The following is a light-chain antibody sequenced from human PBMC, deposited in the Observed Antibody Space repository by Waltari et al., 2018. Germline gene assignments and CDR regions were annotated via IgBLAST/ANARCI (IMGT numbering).Light chain of an antibody. CDR3: QLWDLIDRQAV. CDR2: DDS. J-gene: IGLJ2*01. Sequence: SYVLTQPPSVSVAPGKTARITCGGNNIESRSVHWYQQKPGQAPVLVIYDDSARPSGIPERISGSNSGNTATLTISRVEAGDEADYYCQLWDLIDRQAVFGGGTKLTVL. V-gene: IGLV3-21*04. CDR1: NIESRS.